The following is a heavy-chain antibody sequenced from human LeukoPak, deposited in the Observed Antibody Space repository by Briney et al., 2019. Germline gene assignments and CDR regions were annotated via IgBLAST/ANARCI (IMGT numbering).Heavy chain of an antibody. CDR1: GFTFSSYW. CDR3: ATPLDYYDTSGYHQGGD. J-gene: IGHJ4*02. Sequence: GGSLRLSCAASGFTFSSYWMTWVRQAPGKGLEWVANIKQDGSKNNYVDSVKGRFTVSRDNAKNSLYLQMNSLRAEDTAVYYCATPLDYYDTSGYHQGGDWGQGTLVTVSS. D-gene: IGHD3-22*01. V-gene: IGHV3-7*03. CDR2: IKQDGSKN.